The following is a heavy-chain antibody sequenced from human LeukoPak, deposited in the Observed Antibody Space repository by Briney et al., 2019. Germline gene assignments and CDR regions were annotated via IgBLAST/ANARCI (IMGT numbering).Heavy chain of an antibody. Sequence: GGSLRLSCAASGFTFNSYGMNWVRQAPGKGLEWVAFIQYDGSNKYYADSVKGRFTVSRDNSKSTVYLQMNSLRAEDTAVYYCARSDILTGYLERGYYYMDVWGKGTTVTVSS. D-gene: IGHD3-9*01. V-gene: IGHV3-30*02. CDR3: ARSDILTGYLERGYYYMDV. J-gene: IGHJ6*03. CDR2: IQYDGSNK. CDR1: GFTFNSYG.